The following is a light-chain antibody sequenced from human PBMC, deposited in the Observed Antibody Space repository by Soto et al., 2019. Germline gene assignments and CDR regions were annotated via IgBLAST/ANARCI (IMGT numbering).Light chain of an antibody. V-gene: IGLV1-44*01. J-gene: IGLJ2*01. CDR2: TND. Sequence: QPVLTQPPSTSGTPGQRVTIYCSGSSTNVGVNPVNWYQQFPGTAPRLLIYTNDQRPSGVPGRFSGSKSGTTASLDISGLQSDDEADYYCAAWDDSLYVLVFGGGTKLTVL. CDR3: AAWDDSLYVLV. CDR1: STNVGVNP.